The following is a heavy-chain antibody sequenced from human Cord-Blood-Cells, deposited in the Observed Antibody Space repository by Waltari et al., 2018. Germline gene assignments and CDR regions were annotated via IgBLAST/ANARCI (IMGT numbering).Heavy chain of an antibody. CDR3: ARDQARYYGSGSYYNAFDI. CDR1: GGSFSGYY. D-gene: IGHD3-10*01. Sequence: QVQLQQWGAGLLKPSETLSLTCAVYGGSFSGYYWSWIRQPPGKGLEWIGEINHSGSTNANPSRKSRVTISVDTSKNQFSLKLSSVTAADTAVYYCARDQARYYGSGSYYNAFDIWGQGTMVTVSS. CDR2: INHSGST. J-gene: IGHJ3*02. V-gene: IGHV4-34*01.